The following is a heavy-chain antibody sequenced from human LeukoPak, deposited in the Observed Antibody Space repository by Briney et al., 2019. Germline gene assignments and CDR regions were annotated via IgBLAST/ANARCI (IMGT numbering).Heavy chain of an antibody. D-gene: IGHD6-25*01. J-gene: IGHJ4*02. CDR2: VSTYNGIT. Sequence: GASVKVSCKGSGYTFTSYGINWLRQAPGQGLEWMGWVSTYNGITNYAQNLQGRVTMTTDTSTSTAYMELRSLTSDDTAVYYCAKVAATTIVNYFDYWGQGTLVTVSS. CDR3: AKVAATTIVNYFDY. V-gene: IGHV1-18*04. CDR1: GYTFTSYG.